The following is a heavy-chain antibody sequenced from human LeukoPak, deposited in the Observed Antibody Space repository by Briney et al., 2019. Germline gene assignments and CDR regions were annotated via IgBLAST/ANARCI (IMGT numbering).Heavy chain of an antibody. V-gene: IGHV3-74*01. D-gene: IGHD3-22*01. CDR2: LSGDGKTI. J-gene: IGHJ3*01. CDR1: GFSVTTSW. Sequence: PGGSLRLSCAASGFSVTTSWMHWVRQAPGEGLVWLSRLSGDGKTINYADSVKGRFTISRDTAKNALYLQMNSLTVEDTAVYFCAKVVSGSRNAFDVWGQGTMVTVS. CDR3: AKVVSGSRNAFDV.